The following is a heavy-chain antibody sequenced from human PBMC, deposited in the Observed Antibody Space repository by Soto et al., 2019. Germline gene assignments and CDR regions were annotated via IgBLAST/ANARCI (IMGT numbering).Heavy chain of an antibody. CDR1: GFTFSSYE. CDR3: ARDYQIAAPSSWFHTSNYYYYGMDV. D-gene: IGHD6-13*01. Sequence: PGGSLRLSCAASGFTFSSYEMNWVRQAPGKGLEWVSYISSSGSTIYYADSVKGRFTISRDNAKNSLYLQMNSLRAEDTAVYYCARDYQIAAPSSWFHTSNYYYYGMDVWGQGTTVTVSS. J-gene: IGHJ6*02. V-gene: IGHV3-48*03. CDR2: ISSSGSTI.